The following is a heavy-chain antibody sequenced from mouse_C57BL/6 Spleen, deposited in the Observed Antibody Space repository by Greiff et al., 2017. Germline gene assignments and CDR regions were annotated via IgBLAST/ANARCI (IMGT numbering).Heavy chain of an antibody. Sequence: VQLQQSGPELVKPGASVKISCKASGYTFTDYYMNWVKQSHGKSLEWIGDINPNNGGTSYNQKFKGKATLTVDKSSSTAYMELRSLTSEDSAVYYCARRFTTVVAKGFDYWGQGTTLTVSS. D-gene: IGHD1-1*01. J-gene: IGHJ2*01. V-gene: IGHV1-26*01. CDR1: GYTFTDYY. CDR2: INPNNGGT. CDR3: ARRFTTVVAKGFDY.